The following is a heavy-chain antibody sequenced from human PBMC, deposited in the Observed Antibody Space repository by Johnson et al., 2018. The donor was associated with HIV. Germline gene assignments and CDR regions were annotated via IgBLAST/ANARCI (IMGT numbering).Heavy chain of an antibody. J-gene: IGHJ3*02. V-gene: IGHV3-30-3*01. D-gene: IGHD4-23*01. CDR2: ISYDGSNK. CDR3: ASGEDYGGNYGALDI. Sequence: QGQLVESGGALVQPGRSLRLSCAASGFTFSSYAMHWVRQAPGTGLEWVAVISYDGSNKYYADSVRGRFTISRDNSKNTLYLQVNGLRVEDTAVFYCASGEDYGGNYGALDIWGQGTMVTVSS. CDR1: GFTFSSYA.